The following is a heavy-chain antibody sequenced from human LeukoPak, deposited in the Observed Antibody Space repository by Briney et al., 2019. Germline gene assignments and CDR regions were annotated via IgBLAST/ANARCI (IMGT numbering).Heavy chain of an antibody. D-gene: IGHD3-3*01. CDR2: ISSSSSYI. CDR3: ARAERTIFDY. Sequence: GGSLRLSCAASRFTFSSYSMNWVRQAPGKGLGWVSSISSSSSYIYYADSVKGRFTISRDNAKNSLYLQMNSLRAEDTAVYYCARAERTIFDYWGQGTLVTVSS. J-gene: IGHJ4*02. CDR1: RFTFSSYS. V-gene: IGHV3-21*01.